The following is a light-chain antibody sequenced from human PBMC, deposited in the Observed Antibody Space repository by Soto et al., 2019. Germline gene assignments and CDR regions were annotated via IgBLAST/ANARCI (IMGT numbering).Light chain of an antibody. V-gene: IGLV2-23*02. Sequence: QSALTQPASVAGSPGQSITISCTGASSDVGSYNLVSWYQQHPGKAPKLMFYEVSQRPSGVSNRFSGSKSGNTASLTISGLQAEDEADYSCCSYAGSGLGVFGGGTQLTVL. CDR3: CSYAGSGLGV. J-gene: IGLJ2*01. CDR2: EVS. CDR1: SSDVGSYNL.